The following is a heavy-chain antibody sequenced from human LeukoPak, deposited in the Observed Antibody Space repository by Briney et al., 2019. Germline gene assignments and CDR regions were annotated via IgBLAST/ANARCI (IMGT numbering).Heavy chain of an antibody. Sequence: GGSLRLSCAASGFAFSSNWMHWVRQAPGKGLVWVSHISTDARTITYAAFVKGRFTISRDNAQNTLYLQMNSLRAEDTALYYCVRGQATAWGLDYWGQGTLVTVSS. CDR1: GFAFSSNW. J-gene: IGHJ4*02. D-gene: IGHD6-13*01. V-gene: IGHV3-74*01. CDR2: ISTDARTI. CDR3: VRGQATAWGLDY.